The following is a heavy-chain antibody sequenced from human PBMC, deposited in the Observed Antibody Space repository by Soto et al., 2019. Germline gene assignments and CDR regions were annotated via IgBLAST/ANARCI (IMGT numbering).Heavy chain of an antibody. D-gene: IGHD3-10*01. CDR3: AREFEDLTSNFDY. Sequence: GGSLRLSCAASGFTFTRYSMNWVRQAPGKGLEWVSSISSTTHYIYYADSMRGRFTISRDNAKNAVYLEMNSLRAEDTAVYYCAREFEDLTSNFDYWGQGTLVTVSS. V-gene: IGHV3-21*06. CDR1: GFTFTRYS. J-gene: IGHJ4*02. CDR2: ISSTTHYI.